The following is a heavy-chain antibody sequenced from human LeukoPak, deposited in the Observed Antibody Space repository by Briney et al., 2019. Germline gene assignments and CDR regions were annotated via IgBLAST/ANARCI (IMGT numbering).Heavy chain of an antibody. CDR1: GYTFTSYD. CDR2: MNPNSGNT. D-gene: IGHD6-19*01. Sequence: GASVKVSCKASGYTFTSYDINWVRQATGQGLEWMGWMNPNSGNTGYAQKFQGRVTMTRNTSISTAYMELSSLRSEDTAVYYCARPGIAVAGEALDYWGQGTLVTVSS. V-gene: IGHV1-8*01. J-gene: IGHJ4*02. CDR3: ARPGIAVAGEALDY.